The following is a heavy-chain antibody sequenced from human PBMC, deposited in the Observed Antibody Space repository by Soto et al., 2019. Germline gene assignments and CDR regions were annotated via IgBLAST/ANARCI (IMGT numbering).Heavy chain of an antibody. V-gene: IGHV1-18*04. Sequence: ASVKVSCKASGYTFTSYGISWVRQAPGQGLEWMGWISAYNGNTIYAQKFQGRVTMTEDTSTDTAYMELSSLRSEDTAVYYCATAEGSYYDSSGYYAFGYWGQGTLVTVSS. CDR2: ISAYNGNT. D-gene: IGHD3-22*01. J-gene: IGHJ4*02. CDR3: ATAEGSYYDSSGYYAFGY. CDR1: GYTFTSYG.